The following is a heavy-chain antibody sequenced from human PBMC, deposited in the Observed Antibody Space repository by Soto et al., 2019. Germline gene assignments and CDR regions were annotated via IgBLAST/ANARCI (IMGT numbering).Heavy chain of an antibody. V-gene: IGHV4-59*01. CDR2: IYNNGRT. J-gene: IGHJ4*02. CDR3: ARARFCTSTSCYHYFDF. CDR1: GGSISSSS. D-gene: IGHD2-2*01. Sequence: PSETLSLTCTVSGGSISSSSWSWIRQPPGRGLEWIGYIYNNGRTDYNPSLKSRVTISVDTSKNHFSLKLSSVTPADTAVYYCARARFCTSTSCYHYFDFWGQGTPVTVS.